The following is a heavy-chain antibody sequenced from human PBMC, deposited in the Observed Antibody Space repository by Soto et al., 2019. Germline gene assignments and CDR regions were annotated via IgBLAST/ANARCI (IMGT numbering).Heavy chain of an antibody. CDR3: APLSVSLSGPYGIHV. Sequence: SETLSLTCSVSGYSVTSSHYYWAWIRQPPGKGLEWIGSMFYSGLTYYNPSLKSRVTLSVDTSKNQFSVRLNSVTAADTAVYYCAPLSVSLSGPYGIHVWGHGTTVTISS. V-gene: IGHV4-39*01. CDR1: GYSVTSSHYY. D-gene: IGHD2-15*01. J-gene: IGHJ6*02. CDR2: MFYSGLT.